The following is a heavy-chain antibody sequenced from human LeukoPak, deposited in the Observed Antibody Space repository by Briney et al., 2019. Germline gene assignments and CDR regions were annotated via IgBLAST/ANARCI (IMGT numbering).Heavy chain of an antibody. CDR2: INDSGST. CDR1: GGSLSGYY. V-gene: IGHV4-34*01. Sequence: SETLSLTCAVYGGSLSGYYWNWIRQSPGKGLESIGEINDSGSTNYNPSLKSRVTISVDTSKNQFSLKLISVTAADTAFYYCARGRDCRTTTCYIHGMDVWGQGTAVTVSS. J-gene: IGHJ6*02. D-gene: IGHD2-2*01. CDR3: ARGRDCRTTTCYIHGMDV.